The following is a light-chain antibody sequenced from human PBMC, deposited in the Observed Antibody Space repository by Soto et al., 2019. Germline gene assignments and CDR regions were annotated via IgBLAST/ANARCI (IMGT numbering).Light chain of an antibody. V-gene: IGLV2-11*01. Sequence: QSVLTQPRSVSGSPGQSVTISCTGTSSDVGGYNYVSWYQQHPGKAPKLMIYDVIKRPSGVPDRFSGSKSGNSASLTISGLQAEDEADYFCCSYAGSYTYVFGPGTKLTVL. J-gene: IGLJ1*01. CDR3: CSYAGSYTYV. CDR2: DVI. CDR1: SSDVGGYNY.